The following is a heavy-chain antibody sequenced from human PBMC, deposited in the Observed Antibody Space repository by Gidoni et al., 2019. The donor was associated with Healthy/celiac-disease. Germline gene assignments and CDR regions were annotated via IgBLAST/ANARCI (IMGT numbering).Heavy chain of an antibody. CDR1: GFTFSSYA. D-gene: IGHD2-2*02. CDR3: AKADQLLYFPNNYYYYMDV. J-gene: IGHJ6*03. V-gene: IGHV3-23*01. CDR2: IIGSGGST. Sequence: EVQLLESGGGLVQPGGSLRLSCAASGFTFSSYAMSWVRQAPGKGLEWVSAIIGSGGSTYYADSVKGRFTISRDNSKNTLYLQMNSLRAEDTAVYYCAKADQLLYFPNNYYYYMDVWGKGTTVTVSS.